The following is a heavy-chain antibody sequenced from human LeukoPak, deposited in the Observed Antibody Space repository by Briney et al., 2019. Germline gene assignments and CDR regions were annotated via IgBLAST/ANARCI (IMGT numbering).Heavy chain of an antibody. J-gene: IGHJ6*02. Sequence: GGSLRLSCAASGFTFSSYAMSWVRQAPGKGLEWVSAISGSGGSTYCADSMKGRFTISRDNSKNTLYLQMNSLRAEDTAVYYCAKGSGDYGILDYYYGMDVWGQGTTVTVSS. V-gene: IGHV3-23*01. D-gene: IGHD4-17*01. CDR2: ISGSGGST. CDR1: GFTFSSYA. CDR3: AKGSGDYGILDYYYGMDV.